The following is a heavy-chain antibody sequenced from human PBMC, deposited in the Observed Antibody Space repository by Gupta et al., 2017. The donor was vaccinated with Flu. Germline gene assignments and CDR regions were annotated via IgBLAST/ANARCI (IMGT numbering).Heavy chain of an antibody. CDR3: AREKHCSTASCYRWFDP. V-gene: IGHV1-2*06. CDR1: GYTFTAYY. Sequence: GAEVKEPGDSVKVSCKASGYTFTAYYIHWVRPAPGQGLEWVGRINPHSGSTNYEQKFQGRVTVTMDTSISTAYMDLSRPRSDDTAVYYCAREKHCSTASCYRWFDPWGQGTRVTVSS. J-gene: IGHJ5*02. D-gene: IGHD2-2*02. CDR2: INPHSGST.